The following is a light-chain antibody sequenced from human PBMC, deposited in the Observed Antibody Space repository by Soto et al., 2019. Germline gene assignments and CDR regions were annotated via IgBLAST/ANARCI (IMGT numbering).Light chain of an antibody. CDR2: AAS. Sequence: DIQMTQSPSSLSASVGDRVTITCRASQGISSWLAWYQQKPGKAPKLLIYAASSLESGVPSRFSATVSGTEFSLTITSLQPEDFATYDCQQLFDSPITFGQGTRLEIK. V-gene: IGKV1-12*01. CDR3: QQLFDSPIT. CDR1: QGISSW. J-gene: IGKJ5*01.